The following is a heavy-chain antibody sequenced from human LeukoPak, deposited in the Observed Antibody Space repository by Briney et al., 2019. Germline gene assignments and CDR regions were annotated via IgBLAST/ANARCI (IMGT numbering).Heavy chain of an antibody. J-gene: IGHJ5*02. D-gene: IGHD2-2*01. CDR2: IYPGDSDT. V-gene: IGHV5-51*01. CDR1: GYSFTSYW. CDR3: ARLDGCSSTSCYPNWFDP. Sequence: GESLKISCKGSGYSFTSYWIGWVGQMPGKGLEWMGIIYPGDSDTRYSPSFQGQVTISADKSISTAYLQWSSLKASDTAMYYCARLDGCSSTSCYPNWFDPWGQGTLVTVSS.